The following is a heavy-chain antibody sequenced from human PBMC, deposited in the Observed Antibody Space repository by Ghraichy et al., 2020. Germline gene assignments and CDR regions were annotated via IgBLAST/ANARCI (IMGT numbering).Heavy chain of an antibody. CDR2: IYYSGST. V-gene: IGHV4-59*01. D-gene: IGHD6-13*01. CDR3: ARVLAAAGKYYYYGMDV. J-gene: IGHJ6*02. CDR1: GGSISSYY. Sequence: GSLRLSCTVSGGSISSYYWSWIRQPPGKGLEWIGYIYYSGSTNYNPSLKSRVTISVDTSKNQFSLKLSSVTAADTAVYYCARVLAAAGKYYYYGMDVWGQGTTVTVSS.